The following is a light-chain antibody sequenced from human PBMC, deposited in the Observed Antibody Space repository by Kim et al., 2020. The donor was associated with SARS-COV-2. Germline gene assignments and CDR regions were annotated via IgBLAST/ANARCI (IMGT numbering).Light chain of an antibody. CDR2: GKN. J-gene: IGLJ2*01. V-gene: IGLV3-19*01. Sequence: VALGQTVRITCQGDSLRRYYATWYQQKPGQAPILVIYGKNNRPSGIPDRFSGSSSGNTASLTITGTQAGDEADYYCNSRDSNNNVIFGGGTQLTVL. CDR3: NSRDSNNNVI. CDR1: SLRRYY.